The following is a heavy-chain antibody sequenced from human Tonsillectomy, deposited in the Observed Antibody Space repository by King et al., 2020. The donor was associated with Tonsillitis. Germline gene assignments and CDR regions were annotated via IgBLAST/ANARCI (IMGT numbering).Heavy chain of an antibody. Sequence: VQLVESGGGLVQPGGSLRLSCAVSGFTFSRSWMSWVRQAPGKGLEWVANIKQDGGERNYVDSVKGRFTISRDNAKNSLYLHMNNLRAEDTAVYYCARDSYDVNFDYLGQGSLVTVSS. CDR1: GFTFSRSW. CDR2: IKQDGGER. V-gene: IGHV3-7*01. J-gene: IGHJ4*02. CDR3: ARDSYDVNFDY. D-gene: IGHD3-22*01.